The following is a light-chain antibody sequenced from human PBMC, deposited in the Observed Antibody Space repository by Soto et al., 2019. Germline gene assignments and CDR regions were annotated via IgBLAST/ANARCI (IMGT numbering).Light chain of an antibody. CDR1: QSVSSNY. V-gene: IGKV3-20*01. Sequence: EIVLTQSPGTLSLSLGERVTLSCRASQSVSSNYLAWYQQKAGQAPRLLIYGVSTRATGIPDRFTGRGSGRDFTLTISRLEPEDFAVYYCQQYGRSPYSFGQGTKVDIK. CDR2: GVS. J-gene: IGKJ2*01. CDR3: QQYGRSPYS.